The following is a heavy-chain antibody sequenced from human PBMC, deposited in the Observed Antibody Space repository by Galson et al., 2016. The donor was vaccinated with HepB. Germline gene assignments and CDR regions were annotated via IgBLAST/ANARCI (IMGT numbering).Heavy chain of an antibody. CDR1: DFTFSGRW. CDR2: INADGTST. CDR3: ARRGDIVNYYGMDV. V-gene: IGHV3-74*01. Sequence: SLRLSCAASDFTFSGRWMHWVRQVPGKGLVWVSYINADGTSTTYADSVKGRFTISRDNSKNTLYLQMNSLRAEDTAVYYCARRGDIVNYYGMDVWGQGTTVTVSS. J-gene: IGHJ6*02. D-gene: IGHD2-15*01.